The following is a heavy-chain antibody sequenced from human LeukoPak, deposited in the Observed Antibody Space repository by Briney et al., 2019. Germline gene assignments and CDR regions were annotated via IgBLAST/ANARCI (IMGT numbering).Heavy chain of an antibody. CDR3: ARELRYYYGSVGTLPDY. D-gene: IGHD3-10*01. Sequence: ASVKVSCKASGGTFSSYAISWVRQAPGQGLEWMGGIIPIFGTANYAQKFQGRVTITADESTSTAYMELSSLRSEDTAVYYCARELRYYYGSVGTLPDYWGQGTLVTVSS. CDR2: IIPIFGTA. CDR1: GGTFSSYA. V-gene: IGHV1-69*13. J-gene: IGHJ4*02.